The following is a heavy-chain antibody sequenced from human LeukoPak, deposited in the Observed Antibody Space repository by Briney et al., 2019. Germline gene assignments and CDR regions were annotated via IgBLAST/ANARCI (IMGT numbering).Heavy chain of an antibody. V-gene: IGHV4-59*01. J-gene: IGHJ5*02. CDR3: ARLTSPSGWFNP. CDR1: GDSLNDYY. CDR2: IHYTGST. Sequence: SQTLSLTCTVSGDSLNDYYWSWIRQPPGKGLEWIGYIHYTGSTNYIPSLTSRVTISLDTSKNQFSLKLNSVTAADTAVYYCARLTSPSGWFNPWGQGTLVTVSS.